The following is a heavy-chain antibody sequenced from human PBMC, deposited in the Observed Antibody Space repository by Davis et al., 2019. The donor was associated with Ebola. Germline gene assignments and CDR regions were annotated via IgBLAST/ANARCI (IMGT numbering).Heavy chain of an antibody. J-gene: IGHJ4*02. CDR1: GYSINRGFT. CDR2: IYHSGST. D-gene: IGHD3-22*01. V-gene: IGHV4-38-2*02. CDR3: ARLDSKPY. Sequence: SETLSLTCTVSGYSINRGFTWGWIRQPPGKGLEWIGSIYHSGSTNYSPSLKSRVTISADTSKNQFSLKLSSVTAADTAVYYCARLDSKPYWGQGTLVTVSS.